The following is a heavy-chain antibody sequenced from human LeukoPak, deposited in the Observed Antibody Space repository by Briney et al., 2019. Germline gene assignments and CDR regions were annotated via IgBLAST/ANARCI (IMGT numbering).Heavy chain of an antibody. CDR2: ISSGSSYI. Sequence: GGSLRLSCTASGFTFSSYAMNWVRQAPGKGLEWVSSISSGSSYIYYADSVEGRFTISRDNAKNSLYLQMNSLRAEDTAMYYCARDLRPYDYVWGTDYWGQGTLVTVSS. D-gene: IGHD3-16*01. CDR3: ARDLRPYDYVWGTDY. CDR1: GFTFSSYA. V-gene: IGHV3-21*01. J-gene: IGHJ4*02.